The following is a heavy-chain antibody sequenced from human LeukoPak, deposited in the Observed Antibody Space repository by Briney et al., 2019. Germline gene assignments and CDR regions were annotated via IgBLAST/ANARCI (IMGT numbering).Heavy chain of an antibody. Sequence: SQTLSLTCAISGDSVSSNSAAWNWIRQSPSRGLEWLGRTYYRSKWYNDYAVSVKSRITINPDTSKNQFSLQLNSMTPEDTAVYYCAREKGPAAAAGLPFDYWGQGTLVTVSS. V-gene: IGHV6-1*01. J-gene: IGHJ4*02. D-gene: IGHD6-13*01. CDR2: TYYRSKWYN. CDR1: GDSVSSNSAA. CDR3: AREKGPAAAAGLPFDY.